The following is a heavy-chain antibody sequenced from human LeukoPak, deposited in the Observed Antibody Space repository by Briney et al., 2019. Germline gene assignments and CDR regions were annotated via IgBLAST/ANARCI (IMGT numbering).Heavy chain of an antibody. CDR2: INHSGST. D-gene: IGHD1-26*01. CDR1: GGSFSGYY. V-gene: IGHV4-34*01. CDR3: AVQPELLTSDY. Sequence: PSETLSLTCAGYGGSFSGYYWSWLRQPPGKGLEWIGEINHSGSTNYNPSLKSRVTISVDTSKNQFSLKLSSVTAADTAVYYCAVQPELLTSDYWGQGTLVTVSS. J-gene: IGHJ4*02.